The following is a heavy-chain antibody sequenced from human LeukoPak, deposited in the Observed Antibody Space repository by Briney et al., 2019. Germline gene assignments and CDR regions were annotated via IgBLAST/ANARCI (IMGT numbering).Heavy chain of an antibody. CDR2: ISWDGGST. Sequence: GGSLRLSCAASGFTFDDYAMHWVRQAPGKGLEWVSLISWDGGSTYYADSVKGRFTISRDNSENSLYLQMNSLRAEDTAVYYCAKELSEGDYFDYWGQGTLVTVSS. CDR3: AKELSEGDYFDY. D-gene: IGHD3-16*02. CDR1: GFTFDDYA. J-gene: IGHJ4*02. V-gene: IGHV3-43D*03.